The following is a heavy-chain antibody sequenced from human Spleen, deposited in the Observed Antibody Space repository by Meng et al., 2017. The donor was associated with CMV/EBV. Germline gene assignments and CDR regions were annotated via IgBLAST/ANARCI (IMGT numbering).Heavy chain of an antibody. Sequence: QLVQAGVEVKKPGPPVKVSCKASGGTFSSYAISWGRKAPGQGLEWMGGIIPIFGTANYAQKFQGRVTITADESTSTAYMELSSLRSEDTAVYYCARGYYDTMGYFDYWGQGTLVTVSS. D-gene: IGHD3-22*01. CDR2: IIPIFGTA. J-gene: IGHJ4*02. CDR3: ARGYYDTMGYFDY. V-gene: IGHV1-69*01. CDR1: GGTFSSYA.